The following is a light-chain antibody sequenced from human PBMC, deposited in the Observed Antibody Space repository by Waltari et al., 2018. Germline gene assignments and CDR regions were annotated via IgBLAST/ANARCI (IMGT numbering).Light chain of an antibody. Sequence: DVVMTQTPLYLALKPGQCASLYCRPIPSLQSSNGNTYVSWFHKRQGQSPRRLFFKVSFRGSEDPDRITSSWSDTDFSLEISRVEAEDVGHYYYMQGTHWPPLTFGGGTKVEI. J-gene: IGKJ4*01. CDR3: MQGTHWPPLT. CDR2: KVS. V-gene: IGKV2-30*01. CDR1: PSLQSSNGNTY.